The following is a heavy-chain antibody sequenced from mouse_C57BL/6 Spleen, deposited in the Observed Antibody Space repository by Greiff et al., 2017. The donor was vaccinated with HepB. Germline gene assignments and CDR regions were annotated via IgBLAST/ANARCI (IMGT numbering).Heavy chain of an antibody. CDR2: IYPGGGYT. D-gene: IGHD1-1*01. J-gene: IGHJ2*01. CDR3: ARSYGGYFDY. V-gene: IGHV1-63*01. CDR1: GYTFTNYW. Sequence: QVHVKQSGAELVRPGTSVKMSCKASGYTFTNYWIGWAKQRPGHGLEWIGDIYPGGGYTNYNEKFKGKATLTADKSSSTAYMQFSSLTSEDSAIYYCARSYGGYFDYWGQGTTLTVSS.